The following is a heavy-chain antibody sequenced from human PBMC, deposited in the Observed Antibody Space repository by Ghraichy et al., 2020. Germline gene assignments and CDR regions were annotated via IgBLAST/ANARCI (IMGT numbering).Heavy chain of an antibody. CDR3: ARVPFQTHVDV. V-gene: IGHV3-53*04. CDR1: GFTVSSNY. Sequence: LSLTCAASGFTVSSNYMSWVRQAPGKGLEWVSVIYSGGSTYYADSVKGRFTISRHNSKNTLYLQMNSLRAEDTAVYYCARVPFQTHVDVWGQGTTVTVSS. CDR2: IYSGGST. J-gene: IGHJ6*02.